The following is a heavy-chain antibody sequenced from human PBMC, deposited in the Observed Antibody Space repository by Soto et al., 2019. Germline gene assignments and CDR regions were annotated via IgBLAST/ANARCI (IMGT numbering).Heavy chain of an antibody. D-gene: IGHD3-22*01. J-gene: IGHJ4*02. CDR2: IYPGYSDT. CDR3: AVQGYESSGYFDY. Sequence: DXLIISSKSSGYXFVHYWIAWVRHMAGEGLEWMGTIYPGYSDTRYSPSFQGQVTFSAYKSITTAYLQLMSLKASDTAIYYCAVQGYESSGYFDYWGQGIPVTVSS. V-gene: IGHV5-51*01. CDR1: GYXFVHYW.